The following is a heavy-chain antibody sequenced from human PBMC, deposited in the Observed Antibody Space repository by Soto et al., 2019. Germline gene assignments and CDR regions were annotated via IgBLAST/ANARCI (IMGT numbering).Heavy chain of an antibody. CDR2: ISNNGINK. CDR3: ARVIRADSTSSNFYYYSGLDV. J-gene: IGHJ6*02. Sequence: PGGSLRLSCAASGFTFSTYGMHWVRQAPGKGLEWLAVISNNGINKYYADSVKGRFTISRDNSKDTLFLQMNSLRGEDTATYYCARVIRADSTSSNFYYYSGLDVWGQGTTVTVSS. V-gene: IGHV3-30*03. D-gene: IGHD6-6*01. CDR1: GFTFSTYG.